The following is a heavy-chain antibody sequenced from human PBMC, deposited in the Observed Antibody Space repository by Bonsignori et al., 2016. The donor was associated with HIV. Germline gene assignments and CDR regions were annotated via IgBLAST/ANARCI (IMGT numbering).Heavy chain of an antibody. J-gene: IGHJ5*02. Sequence: WIRQPPGKGLEWIGSLHYSGSTYYNPSLKSRVIISGDTSKNQFSLKLSSVTAADTAVYYCARDPKMVIWSTITWFDTWSQGTLVTVSS. V-gene: IGHV4-39*07. CDR2: LHYSGST. D-gene: IGHD2-21*01. CDR3: ARDPKMVIWSTITWFDT.